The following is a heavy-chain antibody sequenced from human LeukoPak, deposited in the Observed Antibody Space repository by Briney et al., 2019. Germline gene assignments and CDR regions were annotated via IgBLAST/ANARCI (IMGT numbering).Heavy chain of an antibody. Sequence: GGSLRLSCAASGFTFSSNAMSWVRQAPGKGLEWVSAVSGSAGSTHYADFVKGRFTISRDNSKNTLYLQMNSLRAEDTAVYYCAKPSPASGNYFDYWGQGTLVTVSS. CDR3: AKPSPASGNYFDY. V-gene: IGHV3-23*01. CDR2: VSGSAGST. J-gene: IGHJ4*02. CDR1: GFTFSSNA.